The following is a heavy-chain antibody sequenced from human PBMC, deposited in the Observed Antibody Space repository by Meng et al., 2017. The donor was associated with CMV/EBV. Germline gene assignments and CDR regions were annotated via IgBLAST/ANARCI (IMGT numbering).Heavy chain of an antibody. CDR2: IYPGDSDT. CDR3: ARHQFKGYCSSTSCYHAFDI. Sequence: GGSLRLSCKGSGYSFTSYWIGWVRQMPGKGLEWMGIIYPGDSDTRYSPSFQGQVTISADKSISTAYLQWSSLKASDTAMYYCARHQFKGYCSSTSCYHAFDIWGQGTRVTVSS. J-gene: IGHJ3*02. CDR1: GYSFTSYW. V-gene: IGHV5-51*01. D-gene: IGHD2-2*01.